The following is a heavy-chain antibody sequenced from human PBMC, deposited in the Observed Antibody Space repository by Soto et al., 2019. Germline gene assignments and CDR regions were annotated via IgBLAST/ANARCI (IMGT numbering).Heavy chain of an antibody. V-gene: IGHV3-23*01. CDR1: GFSFSSYA. Sequence: GGSLRLSCAASGFSFSSYAISWVRQAPGKGLEWVSSIGGRGGSTYYADSVKGRFTISRDNSKNTVYLQMNSLRVEDTAVYYCAKQGDYDFWSSSNNWLDPWGQGTLMTV. D-gene: IGHD3-3*01. CDR3: AKQGDYDFWSSSNNWLDP. CDR2: IGGRGGST. J-gene: IGHJ5*02.